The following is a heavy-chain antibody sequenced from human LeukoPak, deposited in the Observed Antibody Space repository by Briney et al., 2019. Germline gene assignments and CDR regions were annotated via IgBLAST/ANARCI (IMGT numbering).Heavy chain of an antibody. V-gene: IGHV4-59*01. CDR3: AGGRIAVAGTKNYFDY. Sequence: PSETLSLTCTVSGGSISSYYWSWIRQPPGKGLEWIGDIYYSGSTNYNPSLKSRVTISVDTSKNQFSLKLSSVTAADTAVYYCAGGRIAVAGTKNYFDYWGQGTLVTVSS. J-gene: IGHJ4*02. CDR1: GGSISSYY. CDR2: IYYSGST. D-gene: IGHD6-19*01.